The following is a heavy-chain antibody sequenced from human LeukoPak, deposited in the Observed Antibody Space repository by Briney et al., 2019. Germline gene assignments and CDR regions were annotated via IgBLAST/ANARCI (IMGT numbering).Heavy chain of an antibody. CDR2: IIPIFGTA. V-gene: IGHV1-69*13. J-gene: IGHJ6*03. CDR1: GGTFSSYA. D-gene: IGHD6-19*01. Sequence: GASVKVSCKASGGTFSSYAISWVRQAPGQGLEWMGGIIPIFGTANYAQKFQGRVTITADESTSTAYMELSSLRSEDTAVYYCARDRGSSGWRRNYYYYMDVWGKGTTVTISS. CDR3: ARDRGSSGWRRNYYYYMDV.